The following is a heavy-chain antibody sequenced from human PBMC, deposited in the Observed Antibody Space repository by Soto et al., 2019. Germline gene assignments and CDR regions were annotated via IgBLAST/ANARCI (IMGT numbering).Heavy chain of an antibody. CDR2: ITTYNGDT. CDR1: GYSFTGYG. J-gene: IGHJ3*01. V-gene: IGHV1-18*04. CDR3: ARGRGYSLIPVVDDAVDV. Sequence: QVHLVQSGAEVKKPGASVKVSCKASGYSFTGYGINWVRQAPGQGLQWLGRITTYNGDTNYAQNFQGRVTMTTDTSTSTTYMELRSLRSDETAVYFCARGRGYSLIPVVDDAVDVWGQGTLVTVSS. D-gene: IGHD5-12*01.